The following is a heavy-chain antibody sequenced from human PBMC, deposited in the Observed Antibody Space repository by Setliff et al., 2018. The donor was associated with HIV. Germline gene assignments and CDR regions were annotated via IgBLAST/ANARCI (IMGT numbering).Heavy chain of an antibody. CDR2: INAGNGNT. CDR1: GYSFTSYT. D-gene: IGHD2-21*01. CDR3: ARVWPQSIGFDC. J-gene: IGHJ4*02. V-gene: IGHV1-3*01. Sequence: GASVKVSCKASGYSFTSYTIHWVRQAPGQRLEWMGWINAGNGNTKYSQKFEGRVTITRDTSASTAYMELSSLKSEDMAVYYCARVWPQSIGFDCWGQGTLVTVSS.